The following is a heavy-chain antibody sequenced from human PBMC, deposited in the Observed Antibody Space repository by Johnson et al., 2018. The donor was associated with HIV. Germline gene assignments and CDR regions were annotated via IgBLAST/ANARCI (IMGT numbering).Heavy chain of an antibody. Sequence: VQLVESGGGLVQPGGSLRLSCAASGLTVSSNYMTWVRQGPGKGLEWVSVINSGGGTYYADSVTGRFTISRDNSKNTLYLQMNSLRAEDTAVYYCARETVAGTMGGAFDIWGQGTMVTVSS. CDR3: ARETVAGTMGGAFDI. D-gene: IGHD1-1*01. V-gene: IGHV3-66*01. CDR2: INSGGGT. J-gene: IGHJ3*02. CDR1: GLTVSSNY.